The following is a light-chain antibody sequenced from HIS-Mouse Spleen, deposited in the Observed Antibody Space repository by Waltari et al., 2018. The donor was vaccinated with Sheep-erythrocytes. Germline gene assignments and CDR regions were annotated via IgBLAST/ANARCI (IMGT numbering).Light chain of an antibody. CDR2: DVS. CDR3: CSYAGSYNHV. Sequence: QSALTQPRSVSGSPGQSVTISCTGTSSDVGGYNYVSWYQQHPGKAPKLMFYDVSKRPSGVPDRVPGSKSGNTASLTISGLQAEDEADYYCCSYAGSYNHVFATGTKVTVL. V-gene: IGLV2-11*01. J-gene: IGLJ1*01. CDR1: SSDVGGYNY.